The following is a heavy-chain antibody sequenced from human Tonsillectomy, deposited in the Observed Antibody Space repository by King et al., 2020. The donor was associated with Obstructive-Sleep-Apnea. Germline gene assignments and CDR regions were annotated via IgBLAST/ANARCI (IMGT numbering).Heavy chain of an antibody. CDR1: GYIFTNYW. V-gene: IGHV5-51*01. Sequence: QLVQSGAEVKKPGESLKISCKGSGYIFTNYWIGWVRQMPGKGLEWMGSVYPGDSGTRYRPSFQGQVTISADKSISTAYLHWSSLKASDTAMYYCARYYYHSSGYYYFDYWGQGTLVTVSS. J-gene: IGHJ4*02. CDR2: VYPGDSGT. CDR3: ARYYYHSSGYYYFDY. D-gene: IGHD3-22*01.